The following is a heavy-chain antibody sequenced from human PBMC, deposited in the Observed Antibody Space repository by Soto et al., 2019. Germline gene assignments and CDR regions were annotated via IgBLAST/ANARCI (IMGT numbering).Heavy chain of an antibody. CDR2: IYYSGST. CDR3: GRERRIAVAVGFDP. V-gene: IGHV4-59*12. D-gene: IGHD6-19*01. J-gene: IGHJ5*02. CDR1: GGSINSYY. Sequence: SETLSLTCTVSGGSINSYYWSWIRQPPGKGLEWIGYIYYSGSTYYNPSLKSRVTISVDTSKNQFSLKLSSVTAADTAVYYCGRERRIAVAVGFDPWGQGTLVTVSS.